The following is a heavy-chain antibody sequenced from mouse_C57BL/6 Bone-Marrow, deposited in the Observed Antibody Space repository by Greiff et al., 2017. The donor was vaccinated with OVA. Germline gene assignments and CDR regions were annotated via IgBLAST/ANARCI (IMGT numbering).Heavy chain of an antibody. Sequence: EVQLQESGGGLVKPGGSLKLSCAASGFTFSSYTMSWVRQTPEKRLEWVATISGGGGNTYYPDSVKGRFTISRDNAKNTLYLQMSSLRSEDTALYYCARQGSWFAYWGQGTLVTVSA. CDR3: ARQGSWFAY. CDR2: ISGGGGNT. J-gene: IGHJ3*01. V-gene: IGHV5-9*01. CDR1: GFTFSSYT.